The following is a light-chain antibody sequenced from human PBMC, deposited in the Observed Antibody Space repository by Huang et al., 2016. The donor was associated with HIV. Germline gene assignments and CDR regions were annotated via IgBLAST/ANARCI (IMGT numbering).Light chain of an antibody. CDR3: QCRSNSGRIT. CDR2: ETS. V-gene: IGKV3-11*01. J-gene: IGKJ3*01. Sequence: EIVLIQSPATLSLSPGERATLSCRASQSVGNYLGWFQQIPGQAPRLLIYETSKRATGIPARFSGSGSGTDFTLTISSLEPEDFALYFCQCRSNSGRITFGPGTRLHVK. CDR1: QSVGNY.